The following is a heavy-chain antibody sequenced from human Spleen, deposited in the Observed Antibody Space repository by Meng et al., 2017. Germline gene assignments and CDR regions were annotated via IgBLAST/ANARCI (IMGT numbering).Heavy chain of an antibody. V-gene: IGHV1-3*01. CDR1: GYTFTSYA. D-gene: IGHD2/OR15-2a*01. CDR2: INAGNGNT. J-gene: IGHJ5*02. CDR3: ARMGLKYFDP. Sequence: QVQLVASGAEVKKPGASVKVSCKASGYTFTSYAMHWVRQAPGQRLEWMGWINAGNGNTKYSQKFQGRVTITRDTSASTAYMELSSLRSEDTAVYYCARMGLKYFDPWGQGTLVTVSS.